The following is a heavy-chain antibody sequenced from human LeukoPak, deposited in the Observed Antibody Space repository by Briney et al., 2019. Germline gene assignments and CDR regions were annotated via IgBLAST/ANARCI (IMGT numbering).Heavy chain of an antibody. D-gene: IGHD6-13*01. CDR3: ATIPGIAAAGGY. CDR2: IYYSGST. V-gene: IGHV4-39*07. CDR1: GGSISRSSYY. Sequence: SETLSLTCTVSGGSISRSSYYWGWIRQPPGKGLEWIGSIYYSGSTYYNPSLKSRVTISVDTSKNQFSLKLSSVTAADTAVYYCATIPGIAAAGGYWGQGTLVTVSS. J-gene: IGHJ4*02.